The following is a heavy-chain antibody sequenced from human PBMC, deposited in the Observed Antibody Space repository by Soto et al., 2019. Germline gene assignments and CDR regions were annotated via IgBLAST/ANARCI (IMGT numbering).Heavy chain of an antibody. V-gene: IGHV4-30-4*01. Sequence: SETLSLTCTVSGGSISSGDYYWNWIRQPPGKGLEWVGYIFYSGSTHYNPSLKSRLTILVDTSKNQFSLKLSSVTAADTAVYYCVRDNGGNSEFGYWGQGTLVTVSS. D-gene: IGHD2-21*02. CDR2: IFYSGST. CDR1: GGSISSGDYY. CDR3: VRDNGGNSEFGY. J-gene: IGHJ4*02.